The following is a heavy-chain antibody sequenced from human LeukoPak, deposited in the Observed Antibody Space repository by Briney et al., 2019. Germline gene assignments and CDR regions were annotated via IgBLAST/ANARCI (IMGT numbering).Heavy chain of an antibody. D-gene: IGHD2-15*01. J-gene: IGHJ4*02. CDR2: FRSSGGST. CDR3: AKYCSGGNCYSGLY. CDR1: GFTFSSYA. Sequence: PGGSLRLSCAASGFTFSSYAMTWVRQAPGKGLEWVSTFRSSGGSTYYADSVKGRFTISRDSSTNTLFLQMNSLRAEDTAVYYRAKYCSGGNCYSGLYWGQGTLVTVSS. V-gene: IGHV3-23*01.